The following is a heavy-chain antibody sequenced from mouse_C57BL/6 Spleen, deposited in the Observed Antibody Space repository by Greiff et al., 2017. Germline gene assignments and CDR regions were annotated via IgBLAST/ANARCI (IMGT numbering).Heavy chain of an antibody. V-gene: IGHV1-5*01. CDR1: GYTFTSYW. Sequence: VQLKQSGTVLARPGASVKMSCKTSGYTFTSYWMHWVKQRPGQGLEWIGAIYPGNSDTSYNQKFKGKAKLTAVTSASTAYMELSSLTNEDSAVYYCTKAYYSNYLYYFDYWGQGTTLTVSS. D-gene: IGHD2-5*01. CDR3: TKAYYSNYLYYFDY. J-gene: IGHJ2*01. CDR2: IYPGNSDT.